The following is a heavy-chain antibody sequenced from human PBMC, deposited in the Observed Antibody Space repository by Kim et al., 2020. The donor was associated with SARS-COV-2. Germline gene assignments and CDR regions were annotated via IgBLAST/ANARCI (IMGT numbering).Heavy chain of an antibody. V-gene: IGHV3-30*18. D-gene: IGHD3-9*01. Sequence: GGSLRLSCAVSGFSLSNSGMHWVRQAPGKGLEWVAVISDDGSNTYYSDSVKGRFTISRDNSKNRLYLRMHSLRAEDTAVYYCAKGFAGDLLTGYYPYYFEYWGQGALVTVSS. J-gene: IGHJ4*02. CDR3: AKGFAGDLLTGYYPYYFEY. CDR1: GFSLSNSG. CDR2: ISDDGSNT.